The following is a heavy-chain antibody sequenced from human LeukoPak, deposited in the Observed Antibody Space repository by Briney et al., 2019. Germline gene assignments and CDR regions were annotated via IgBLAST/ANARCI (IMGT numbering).Heavy chain of an antibody. V-gene: IGHV3-48*01. J-gene: IGHJ4*02. CDR3: ARDGSGWLDY. D-gene: IGHD6-19*01. Sequence: GGSLRLSCAASGFTFSTYSMNWVRQAPGKGLEWVSYIESTSGTIYYADSVKGRFTISRDNAKNSLYLQMNSLRAEDTAVYYCARDGSGWLDYWGQGTLVTVSS. CDR1: GFTFSTYS. CDR2: IESTSGTI.